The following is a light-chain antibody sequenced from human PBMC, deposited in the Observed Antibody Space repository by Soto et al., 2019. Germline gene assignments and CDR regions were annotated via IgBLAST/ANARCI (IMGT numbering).Light chain of an antibody. J-gene: IGKJ1*01. CDR3: QQYATSPRT. CDR1: QSVSSRD. Sequence: VFSQSAGTLSLSPGERATLSCRASQSVSSRDLAWYQQRPGQAPRLLIYGASTRATGIPDRFSGSGSGTDLTLTISRLEPEDFAVYSCQQYATSPRTFGQGTKVDIK. V-gene: IGKV3-20*01. CDR2: GAS.